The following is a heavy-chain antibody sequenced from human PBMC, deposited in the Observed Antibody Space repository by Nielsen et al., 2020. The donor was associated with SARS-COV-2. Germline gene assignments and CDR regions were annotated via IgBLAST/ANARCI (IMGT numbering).Heavy chain of an antibody. CDR1: GFTISSSF. V-gene: IGHV3-66*01. D-gene: IGHD7-27*01. CDR3: ARDNWGRMDV. CDR2: IYTDGST. Sequence: GESLNIPCGASGFTISSSFMRWVRQAAGKGLDWVSVIYTDGSTSHADSLKGRFTISRDNSKNTLYLQMNSLRAEDTAVYYCARDNWGRMDVWGQGTTVTVSS. J-gene: IGHJ6*02.